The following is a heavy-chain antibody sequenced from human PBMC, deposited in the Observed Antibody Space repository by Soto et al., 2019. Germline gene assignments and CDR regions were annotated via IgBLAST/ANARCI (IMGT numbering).Heavy chain of an antibody. J-gene: IGHJ6*02. CDR1: GFTFSSYA. CDR2: ISGSGGST. Sequence: PGGSLRLSCAASGFTFSSYAMSWVRQAPGKGLEWVSAISGSGGSTYYADSVKGRFTISRDNSKNTLYLQMNSLRAEDTAVYYCAKDGAPTITIFGVVTPGYYYGMDVWGQGTTVTVSS. D-gene: IGHD3-3*01. V-gene: IGHV3-23*01. CDR3: AKDGAPTITIFGVVTPGYYYGMDV.